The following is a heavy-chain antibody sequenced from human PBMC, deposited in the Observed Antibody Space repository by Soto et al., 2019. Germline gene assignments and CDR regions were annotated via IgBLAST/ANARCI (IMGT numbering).Heavy chain of an antibody. CDR2: INAGNGKA. D-gene: IGHD1-26*01. CDR3: AREIGIRAFDSGSYLSHDY. CDR1: GYTFTNYA. V-gene: IGHV1-3*01. Sequence: ASVKVSCKASGYTFTNYAIHWVRQAPGQRLEWMGRINAGNGKANYAQNFQGRVTITTDKSTSTAYMELSSLRSEDTAVYYCAREIGIRAFDSGSYLSHDYWGQGTLVTVS. J-gene: IGHJ4*02.